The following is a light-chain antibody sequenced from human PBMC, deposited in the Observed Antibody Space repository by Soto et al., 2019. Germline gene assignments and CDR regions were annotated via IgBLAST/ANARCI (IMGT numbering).Light chain of an antibody. CDR2: DVA. CDR3: CSYAGSYSHVA. Sequence: QSALTQPRSVSGSPGQSVTISCTGTSSDIGYYNYVSWYQQHPGKAPKLMIYDVAKWPSGVPNRFSGSKSGNTASLTISGLQAEDEADYYCCSYAGSYSHVAFGGGTKLTVL. CDR1: SSDIGYYNY. J-gene: IGLJ2*01. V-gene: IGLV2-11*01.